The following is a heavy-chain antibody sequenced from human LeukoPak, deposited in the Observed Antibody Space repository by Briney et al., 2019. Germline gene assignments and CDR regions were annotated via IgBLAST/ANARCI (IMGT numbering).Heavy chain of an antibody. J-gene: IGHJ5*02. Sequence: SETLSLTCTDPGRSISSASYYWSWIRQPAGKGLEWIGRIYISGSTNYNPSLKSRVTISLDTSKNQFSLKLSSVTAADTAVYYCARGGGDRNWFDPWGHGTLVTVSS. CDR2: IYISGST. D-gene: IGHD2-21*02. CDR1: GRSISSASYY. CDR3: ARGGGDRNWFDP. V-gene: IGHV4-61*02.